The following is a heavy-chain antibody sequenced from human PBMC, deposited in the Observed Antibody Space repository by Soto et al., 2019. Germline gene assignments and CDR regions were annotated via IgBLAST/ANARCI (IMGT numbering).Heavy chain of an antibody. J-gene: IGHJ1*01. V-gene: IGHV4-30-2*01. CDR3: ASYSGSYYKHFQH. CDR2: IYHSGST. Sequence: SETLSLTCAVSGGSISSGGYSWSWIRQPPGKGLEWIGYIYHSGSTYYNPSLKSRVTISVDRSKNQFSLKLSSVTAADTAVYYCASYSGSYYKHFQHWGQGTLVTSPQ. CDR1: GGSISSGGYS. D-gene: IGHD1-26*01.